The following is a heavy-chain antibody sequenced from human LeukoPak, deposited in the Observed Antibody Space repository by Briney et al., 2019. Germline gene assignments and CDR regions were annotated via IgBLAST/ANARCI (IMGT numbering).Heavy chain of an antibody. CDR3: ARGGSYEASFDY. V-gene: IGHV4-59*12. CDR2: IYYSGST. D-gene: IGHD1-26*01. J-gene: IGHJ4*02. CDR1: GGSISSYY. Sequence: SETLSLTCTVSGGSISSYYWSWIRQPPGKGLEWIGYIYYSGSTNYNPSLKSRVTISVDTSKNQFSLKLSSVTAADTAVYYCARGGSYEASFDYWGQGTLVTVSS.